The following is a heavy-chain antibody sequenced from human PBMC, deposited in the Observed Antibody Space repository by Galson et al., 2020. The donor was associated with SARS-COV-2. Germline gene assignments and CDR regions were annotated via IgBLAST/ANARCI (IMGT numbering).Heavy chain of an antibody. CDR1: GITFSSYA. D-gene: IGHD3-22*01. Sequence: GESLKNSCAASGITFSSYAMSWVRQAPGKGLEWDSAISGSGGSTYYADSVKGRFTISRDNSKNTLYLQMNSLRAEDTAVYYGAKDPGVITTYYCDYWGQGTLVTVSS. CDR2: ISGSGGST. V-gene: IGHV3-23*01. CDR3: AKDPGVITTYYCDY. J-gene: IGHJ4*02.